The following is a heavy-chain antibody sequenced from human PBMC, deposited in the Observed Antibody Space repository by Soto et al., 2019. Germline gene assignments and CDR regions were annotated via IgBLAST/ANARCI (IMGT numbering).Heavy chain of an antibody. CDR1: GGSFSGYY. CDR3: ARGFYYYYYYMDV. Sequence: QVQLQQWGAGLLKPSETLSLTCAVYGGSFSGYYWSWIRQPPGKGLEWIGEINHSGSTNYNPSLKSRVTKSVDTSKNQFSLKLSSMTAADTALYYCARGFYYYYYYMDVWGKGTTVTVSS. CDR2: INHSGST. V-gene: IGHV4-34*01. J-gene: IGHJ6*03.